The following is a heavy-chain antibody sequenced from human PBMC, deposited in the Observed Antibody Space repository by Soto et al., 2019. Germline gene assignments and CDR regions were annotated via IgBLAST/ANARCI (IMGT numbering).Heavy chain of an antibody. D-gene: IGHD3-22*01. J-gene: IGHJ4*02. Sequence: QVQLVESGGGLVKPGGSLKLSCAASGFTFSDYYMSWIRQAPGKGLEWISYISSSGDIIYYADSVKGRFTISRDNAKNSLYMQMNSRRAEDTAVYYCARDLGYYDSRCYFDYWGQGTLVTVYS. V-gene: IGHV3-11*01. CDR1: GFTFSDYY. CDR3: ARDLGYYDSRCYFDY. CDR2: ISSSGDII.